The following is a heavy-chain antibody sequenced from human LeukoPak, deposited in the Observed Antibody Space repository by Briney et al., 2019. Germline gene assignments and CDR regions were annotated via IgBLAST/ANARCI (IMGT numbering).Heavy chain of an antibody. Sequence: PSETLSLTCTVSGDSIRSGGYYWSWIRQHPGKGLEWIGYIYYSGSTFYNPSLKSRVAISVDTSKNQFSLKLSCVTDADTAVYYCARGPLGAFSMLSEWGQGTLVTVSS. V-gene: IGHV4-31*03. CDR3: ARGPLGAFSMLSE. CDR2: IYYSGST. J-gene: IGHJ4*02. D-gene: IGHD2-8*01. CDR1: GDSIRSGGYY.